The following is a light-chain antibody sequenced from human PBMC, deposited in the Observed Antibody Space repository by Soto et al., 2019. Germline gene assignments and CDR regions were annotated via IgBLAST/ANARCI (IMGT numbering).Light chain of an antibody. CDR3: QQYGSSGT. CDR1: QGVSNNY. J-gene: IGKJ1*01. CDR2: GAS. Sequence: EIVLTQSPGTLALSPGGSATLSCRARQGVSNNYLAWYQQKPGQAPKLLIYGASNRDTGIPDRFSGSGSGTDFTLTISRLEPEDFAVYYCQQYGSSGTFGQGTKVDIK. V-gene: IGKV3-20*01.